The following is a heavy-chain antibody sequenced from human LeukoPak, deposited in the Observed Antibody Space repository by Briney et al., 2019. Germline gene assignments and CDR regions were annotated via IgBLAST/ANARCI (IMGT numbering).Heavy chain of an antibody. Sequence: PSETLSLTCTVSGGSISSYYWSWIRQPPGKGLEWIGYIYYSGSTNYNPSLKSRVTISVDTSKNQFSLKLSSVTAADTAVYYCARGEIVVVPAAMVAGWFDPWGQGTLVTVSS. J-gene: IGHJ5*02. CDR1: GGSISSYY. V-gene: IGHV4-59*08. CDR3: ARGEIVVVPAAMVAGWFDP. CDR2: IYYSGST. D-gene: IGHD2-2*01.